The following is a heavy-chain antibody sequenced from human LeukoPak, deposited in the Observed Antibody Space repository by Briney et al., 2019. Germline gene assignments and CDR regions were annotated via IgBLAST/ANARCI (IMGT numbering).Heavy chain of an antibody. CDR1: GFIFGAHW. CDR3: AKGESSSWYDPFDI. V-gene: IGHV3-74*03. J-gene: IGHJ3*02. CDR2: INSDGSST. D-gene: IGHD6-13*01. Sequence: GGSLRLSCTASGFIFGAHWMHWVRQAPGEGLVWVSRINSDGSSTTYADSVKGRFTVSRDDSKNTLYLQMNSLRDEDTAVYYCAKGESSSWYDPFDIWGRGTKVIVSS.